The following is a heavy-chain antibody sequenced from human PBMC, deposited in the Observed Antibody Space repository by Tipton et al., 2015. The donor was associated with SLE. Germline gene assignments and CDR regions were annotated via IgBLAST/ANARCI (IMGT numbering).Heavy chain of an antibody. J-gene: IGHJ4*02. CDR1: GGSISSGSYY. V-gene: IGHV4-61*09. CDR2: IYTSGST. Sequence: TLSLTCTVSGGSISSGSYYWSWIRQPAGKGLEWIGHIYTSGSTNYNPSLKSRVTISVDTSKNQFSLKLSSVTAADTAAYYCARDRGWELPLDYWGQGTLVTVSS. CDR3: ARDRGWELPLDY. D-gene: IGHD1-26*01.